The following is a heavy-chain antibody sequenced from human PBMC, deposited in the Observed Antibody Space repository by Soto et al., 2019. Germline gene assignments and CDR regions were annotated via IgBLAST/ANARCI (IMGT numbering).Heavy chain of an antibody. J-gene: IGHJ6*02. Sequence: GGSLRLSCAASGFTFSNAWMSWVRQAPGKGLEWVGRIKGKTDGGTTDYPAPVKGRFTISRDDSKTTLYVQMNNLKTEDTAVYYCTTGGHSFGSDYYYYYMDVWGQGTTVTVSS. CDR3: TTGGHSFGSDYYYYYMDV. D-gene: IGHD5-18*01. CDR2: IKGKTDGGTT. V-gene: IGHV3-15*01. CDR1: GFTFSNAW.